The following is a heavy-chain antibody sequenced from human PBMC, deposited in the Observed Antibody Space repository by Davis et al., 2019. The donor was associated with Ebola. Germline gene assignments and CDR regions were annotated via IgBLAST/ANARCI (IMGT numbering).Heavy chain of an antibody. Sequence: GESLKISCAASGFTFSSYWMSWVRQAPGKGLEWVSAISGSGGSTYYADSVKGRFTISRDNSKNTLYLQMNSLRAEDTAVYYCAKDRSSGWYVGYYYYGMDVWGQGTTVTVSS. V-gene: IGHV3-23*01. D-gene: IGHD6-19*01. J-gene: IGHJ6*02. CDR3: AKDRSSGWYVGYYYYGMDV. CDR1: GFTFSSYW. CDR2: ISGSGGST.